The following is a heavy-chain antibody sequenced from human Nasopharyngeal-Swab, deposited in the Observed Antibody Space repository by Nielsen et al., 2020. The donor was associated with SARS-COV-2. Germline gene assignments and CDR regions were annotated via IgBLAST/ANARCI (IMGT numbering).Heavy chain of an antibody. CDR3: AIEGYCSSTSCSFDDAFDI. CDR2: INHSGST. Sequence: SETLSLTCAVYGGSFSGYYWSWIRKPPGKGLEWIGEINHSGSTNYNPSLKSRVTISVDTSKNQFSLKLSSVTAADTAVYYCAIEGYCSSTSCSFDDAFDIWGQGTMVTVSS. D-gene: IGHD2-2*01. V-gene: IGHV4-34*01. J-gene: IGHJ3*02. CDR1: GGSFSGYY.